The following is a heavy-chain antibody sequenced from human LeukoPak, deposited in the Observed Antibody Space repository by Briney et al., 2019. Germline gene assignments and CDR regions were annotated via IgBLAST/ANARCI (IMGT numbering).Heavy chain of an antibody. V-gene: IGHV3-13*01. CDR2: IGTAGDT. CDR1: GFTFSSYD. CDR3: ARAMGRYCSSTSCLRRYYYYGMDV. J-gene: IGHJ6*02. D-gene: IGHD2-2*01. Sequence: GGSLRLSCAASGFTFSSYDMHWVRQATGKDLEWVSAIGTAGDTYYPGSVKGRFTISRENAKNSLYLQMNSLRAGDTAVYYCARAMGRYCSSTSCLRRYYYYGMDVWGQGTTVTVSS.